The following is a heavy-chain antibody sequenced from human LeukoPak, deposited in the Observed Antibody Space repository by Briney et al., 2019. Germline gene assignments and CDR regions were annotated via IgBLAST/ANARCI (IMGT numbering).Heavy chain of an antibody. Sequence: SETLSLTCTVSGGSISSSSYYWGWIRQPPGKGLEWIGSIYYSGSTYYNPSLKSRVTISVDTSKNQFSLKLSSVTAADTAVYYCARGSRSSRQKSYYYGYYYMDVWGKGTTVTVSS. CDR2: IYYSGST. J-gene: IGHJ6*03. CDR1: GGSISSSSYY. CDR3: ARGSRSSRQKSYYYGYYYMDV. D-gene: IGHD6-13*01. V-gene: IGHV4-39*01.